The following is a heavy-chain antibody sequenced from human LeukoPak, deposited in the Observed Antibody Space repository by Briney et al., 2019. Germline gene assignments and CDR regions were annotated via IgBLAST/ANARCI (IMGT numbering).Heavy chain of an antibody. J-gene: IGHJ2*01. CDR1: GGSISSYY. D-gene: IGHD4-17*01. CDR3: ARDPRGDYVRWYFDL. Sequence: SSETPSLTCTVSGGSISSYYWSWLRQPAGKGLEWIGRIYTSGSTNYNPSLKSRVTMSVDTSKNQFSLKLSSVTAADTAVYYCARDPRGDYVRWYFDLWGRGTLVTVSS. V-gene: IGHV4-4*07. CDR2: IYTSGST.